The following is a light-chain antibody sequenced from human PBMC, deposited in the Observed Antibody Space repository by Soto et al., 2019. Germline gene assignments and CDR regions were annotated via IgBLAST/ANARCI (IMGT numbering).Light chain of an antibody. CDR3: QQYDNWPLT. J-gene: IGKJ4*01. CDR2: GGS. V-gene: IGKV3-15*01. Sequence: EIEVTQSPATLSLSPGQRGTLSCRTSQNINNKLAWYQQKPGTAPRLLIYGGSTRASGVPARFSGSGSGAEFTLTISSLQSEDFAIYFCQQYDNWPLTFGGGTKVEIK. CDR1: QNINNK.